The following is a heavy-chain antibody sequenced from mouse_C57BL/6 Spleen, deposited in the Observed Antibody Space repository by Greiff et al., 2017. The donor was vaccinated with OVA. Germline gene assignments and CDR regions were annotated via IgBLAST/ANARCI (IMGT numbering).Heavy chain of an antibody. Sequence: EVKLVESGGGLVQPGGSLSLSCAASGFTFPDYYMSWVRQPPGKALEWLGFIRNKANGYTTEYSASVKGRFTISRDNSQSILYLQMNALRAEDSATYYCARYAAGYCYFDVWGTAPTVTVSS. J-gene: IGHJ1*03. CDR2: IRNKANGYTT. CDR1: GFTFPDYY. CDR3: ARYAAGYCYFDV. V-gene: IGHV7-3*01.